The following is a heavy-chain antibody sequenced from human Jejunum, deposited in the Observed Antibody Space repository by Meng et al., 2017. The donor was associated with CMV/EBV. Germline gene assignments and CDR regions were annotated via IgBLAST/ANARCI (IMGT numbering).Heavy chain of an antibody. CDR2: IGPGGSTT. D-gene: IGHD2-15*01. J-gene: IGHJ3*02. V-gene: IGHV3-74*01. CDR1: FTFNGHW. Sequence: FTFNGHWLHWVRRGPEKGLVWVSGIGPGGSTTIYADSVKGRFTISRDNAKSTLYLQMNSLRAEDTSVYFCAGEHCGGGSCWTGFNIWGQGTTVTVSS. CDR3: AGEHCGGGSCWTGFNI.